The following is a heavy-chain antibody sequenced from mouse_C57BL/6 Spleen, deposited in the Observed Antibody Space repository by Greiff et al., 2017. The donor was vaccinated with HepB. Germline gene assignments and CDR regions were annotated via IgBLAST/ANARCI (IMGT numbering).Heavy chain of an antibody. D-gene: IGHD1-1*01. CDR2: ISDGGSYT. CDR1: GFTFSSYA. CDR3: ARVGYYGSNGFAY. Sequence: EVQRVESGGGLVKPGGSLKLSCAASGFTFSSYAMSWVRQTPEKRLEWVATISDGGSYTYYPDNVKGRFTISRDNAKNNLYLQMSHLKSEDTAMYYCARVGYYGSNGFAYWGQGTLVTVSA. J-gene: IGHJ3*01. V-gene: IGHV5-4*01.